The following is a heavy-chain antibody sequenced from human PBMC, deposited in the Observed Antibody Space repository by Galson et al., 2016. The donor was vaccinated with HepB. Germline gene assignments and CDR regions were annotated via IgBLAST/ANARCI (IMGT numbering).Heavy chain of an antibody. CDR3: ARIRRAPAAAATFDP. V-gene: IGHV3-53*01. Sequence: SLRLSCAASGFTVSTNYMSWVRQAPGKGLEWISTIHSVGNTNYAESVRGRFTISRDNSKNTLFLQMNSRRVEDTAMYYCARIRRAPAAAATFDPWGQGTLVTVSS. J-gene: IGHJ5*02. D-gene: IGHD6-13*01. CDR2: IHSVGNT. CDR1: GFTVSTNY.